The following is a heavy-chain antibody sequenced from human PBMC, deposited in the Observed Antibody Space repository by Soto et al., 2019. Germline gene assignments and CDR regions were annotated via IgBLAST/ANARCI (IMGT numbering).Heavy chain of an antibody. Sequence: ASVKVSCKASGYSFHTYAISWVRQAPGQGLEWVGWISGYNGNTNYAQKFQGRVTLTTDKSTKTAFMELRSLTGDDTAVYYCAREYGMDVWGQGTTVTV. J-gene: IGHJ6*02. CDR2: ISGYNGNT. CDR3: AREYGMDV. CDR1: GYSFHTYA. V-gene: IGHV1-18*01.